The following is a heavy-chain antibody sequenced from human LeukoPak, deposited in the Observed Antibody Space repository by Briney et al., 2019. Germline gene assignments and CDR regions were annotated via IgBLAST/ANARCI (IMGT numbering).Heavy chain of an antibody. J-gene: IGHJ4*02. CDR2: TDWDDDK. Sequence: SGPALVKPTQTLTLTCTFSGFSLSTSGMRVSWIRQPPGKALEWLARTDWDDDKFYSTSLKTRLTISKDTSKNQVVLTMTNMDPVDTATYYCARTTSYCGGDCYVDWGQGTLVTVSS. CDR3: ARTTSYCGGDCYVD. CDR1: GFSLSTSGMR. V-gene: IGHV2-70*04. D-gene: IGHD2-21*02.